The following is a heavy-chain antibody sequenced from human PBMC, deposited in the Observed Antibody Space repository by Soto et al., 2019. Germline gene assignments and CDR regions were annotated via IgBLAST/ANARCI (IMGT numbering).Heavy chain of an antibody. CDR3: VSCVSAHFDY. CDR2: LNPSGSNT. J-gene: IGHJ4*02. V-gene: IGHV3-23*01. CDR1: GLTLRRHA. Sequence: PGGSLRLSCAASGLTLRRHAMTWARQAPGKGLEWVATLNPSGSNTHYADSVKGRFTISRDNSRNTVDLQMNNLRAEDTALYYCVSCVSAHFDYWGQGTLVTVSS.